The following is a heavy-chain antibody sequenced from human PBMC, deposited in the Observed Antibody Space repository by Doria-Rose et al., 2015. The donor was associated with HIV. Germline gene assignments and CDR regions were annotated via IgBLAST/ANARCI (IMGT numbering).Heavy chain of an antibody. J-gene: IGHJ4*02. D-gene: IGHD1-26*01. CDR3: ARVLSGTYDY. Sequence: QVQLQESGPGLVKPSETLSLTCSVSGGSISHYYWSWIRQPPGKGLAYIGDIFYTGSTNYSPSVKSRVSISIDTSKNKFSLRLSSVTAADTAVYYCARVLSGTYDYWGQGPLVTVSP. CDR2: IFYTGST. CDR1: GGSISHYY. V-gene: IGHV4-59*01.